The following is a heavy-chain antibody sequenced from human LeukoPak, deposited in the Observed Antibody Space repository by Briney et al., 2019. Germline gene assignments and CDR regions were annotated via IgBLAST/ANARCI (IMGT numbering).Heavy chain of an antibody. CDR1: GFTFSSYA. CDR2: ISGSSGGT. V-gene: IGHV3-23*01. J-gene: IGHJ4*02. CDR3: VTQRGY. Sequence: GGSLRLSCAASGFTFSSYAMSWVRQAPGKGLEWVSAISGSSGGTDYADSVKGRFTISRDNSKNTLYLQMNSLRAVDTAVYYCVTQRGYWGQGTLVTVSS. D-gene: IGHD6-25*01.